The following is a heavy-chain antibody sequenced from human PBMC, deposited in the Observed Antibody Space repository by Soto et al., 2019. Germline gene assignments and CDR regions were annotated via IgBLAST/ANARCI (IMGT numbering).Heavy chain of an antibody. Sequence: GGSLRLSCATSGFTFSNNGMSWVRQAPGKGLDWVSGISGNGRNTYYADSVKGRVTMTRDTSISTAYMEVSRLRSDDTAVYYCARSVSFITPRPDYWGQGTLVTVSS. CDR2: ISGNGRNT. D-gene: IGHD6-6*01. CDR3: ARSVSFITPRPDY. J-gene: IGHJ4*02. V-gene: IGHV3-23*01. CDR1: GFTFSNNG.